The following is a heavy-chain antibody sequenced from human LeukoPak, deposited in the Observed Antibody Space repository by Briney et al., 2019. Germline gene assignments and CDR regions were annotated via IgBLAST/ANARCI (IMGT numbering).Heavy chain of an antibody. CDR2: ISYDGSNK. CDR1: GFTFSSYA. J-gene: IGHJ4*02. CDR3: AKDSKVVPAASNIDY. Sequence: PGRSLRLSCAASGFTFSSYAMHWVRQAPGKGLEWVAVISYDGSNKYYADSVKGRFTISRDNSKNTLYLQMNSLRAEDTAVYYCAKDSKVVPAASNIDYWGQGTLVTVSS. V-gene: IGHV3-30*04. D-gene: IGHD2-2*01.